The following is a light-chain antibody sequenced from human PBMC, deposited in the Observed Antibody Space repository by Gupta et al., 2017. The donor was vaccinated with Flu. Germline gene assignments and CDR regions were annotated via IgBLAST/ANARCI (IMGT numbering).Light chain of an antibody. Sequence: DIQMTQSPSTLSAFVGDRVTLTCRASQSVGSRLAWYQQKPGKAPKLLIYMASSLQSGVSSRFSGGGAGKEFTLTISSRQPDDIATYYCQQYKNFSMWTFGQGTKVEIK. CDR2: MAS. CDR3: QQYKNFSMWT. V-gene: IGKV1-5*03. J-gene: IGKJ1*01. CDR1: QSVGSR.